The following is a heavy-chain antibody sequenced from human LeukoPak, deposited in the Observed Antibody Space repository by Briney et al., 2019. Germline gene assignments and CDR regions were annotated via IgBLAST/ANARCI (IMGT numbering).Heavy chain of an antibody. D-gene: IGHD3-22*01. CDR2: IYYSGST. J-gene: IGHJ4*02. Sequence: SQTLSLTCAVSGGSISSGDYYWSWIRQPPGKGLEGNGYIYYSGSTNYNPSLKSRVTISLYTSKTQFSLKLSSVSAADTAVYYCARDFGYYDNTDYWGQGTLVTVSS. V-gene: IGHV4-30-4*08. CDR3: ARDFGYYDNTDY. CDR1: GGSISSGDYY.